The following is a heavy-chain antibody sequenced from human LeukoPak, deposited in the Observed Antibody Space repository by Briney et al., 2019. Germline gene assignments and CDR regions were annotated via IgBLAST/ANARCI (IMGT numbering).Heavy chain of an antibody. CDR2: IDPHGGTT. Sequence: ASVKVSCKASGYTSSIYSVHWVRQAPGQGLEWVGTIDPHGGTTSFAQKFQGRVTLTRDMSTNTVSMELRSLRYEDTAVYFCAREGATREYTGDTWRYFFDFWGQGTLVTVSS. J-gene: IGHJ4*02. D-gene: IGHD4-17*01. V-gene: IGHV1-46*01. CDR3: AREGATREYTGDTWRYFFDF. CDR1: GYTSSIYS.